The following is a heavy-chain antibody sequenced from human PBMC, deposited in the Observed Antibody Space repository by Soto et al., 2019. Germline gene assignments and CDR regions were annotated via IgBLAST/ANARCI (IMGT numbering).Heavy chain of an antibody. J-gene: IGHJ3*01. CDR2: VNHNGRN. V-gene: IGHV4-34*01. CDR3: ARGGSSDWQVAFDF. CDR1: GGSFSGYF. D-gene: IGHD6-19*01. Sequence: QLHQQQWGAGLLKPSETLSLTCAVYGGSFSGYFWNWIRQSPGKGLEWIGKVNHNGRNNYNPSLKRRVTLSLDMSKNQISLKVTSVTAADTAVYYCARGGSSDWQVAFDFWGQGTMVTVSS.